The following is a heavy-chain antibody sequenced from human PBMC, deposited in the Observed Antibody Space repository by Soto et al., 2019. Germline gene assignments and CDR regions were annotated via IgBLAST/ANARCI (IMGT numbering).Heavy chain of an antibody. CDR3: ERDGREYGGNSGDY. CDR2: ISYDGSNK. Sequence: QVQLVESGGGVVQPGRSLRLSCAASGFTFSSYAMHWVRQAPGKGLEWVAVISYDGSNKYYADSVKGRFSISRDNSKNTLYLQMNSLIAEDTAVYYCERDGREYGGNSGDYWGQGTLVTVSS. D-gene: IGHD2-21*02. J-gene: IGHJ4*02. V-gene: IGHV3-30-3*01. CDR1: GFTFSSYA.